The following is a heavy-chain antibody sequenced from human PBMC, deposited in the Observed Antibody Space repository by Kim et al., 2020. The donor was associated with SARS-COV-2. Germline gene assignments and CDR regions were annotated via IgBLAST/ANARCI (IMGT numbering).Heavy chain of an antibody. CDR2: IYYSGST. CDR1: GGSISSSSYY. V-gene: IGHV4-39*01. Sequence: SETLSLTCTVSGGSISSSSYYWGWIRQPPGKGLEWIGSIYYSGSTYYNPSLKSRVTISVDTSKNQFSLKLSSVTAADTAVYYCARHRPNSSSWYDAFDIWGQGTMVTVSS. D-gene: IGHD6-13*01. J-gene: IGHJ3*02. CDR3: ARHRPNSSSWYDAFDI.